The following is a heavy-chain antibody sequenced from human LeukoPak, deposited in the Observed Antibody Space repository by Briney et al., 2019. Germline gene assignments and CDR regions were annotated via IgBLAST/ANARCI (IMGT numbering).Heavy chain of an antibody. Sequence: VKVSFQASGGHFSSYPISWGRPAPGPGLEWMGRIIPILGIANYAQKFQGRVTITTDKSTSTAYMELSSLRSEDTAVYYCARGGPIAAADREHDYWGQGTLVTVSS. J-gene: IGHJ4*02. V-gene: IGHV1-69*04. CDR2: IIPILGIA. CDR1: GGHFSSYP. CDR3: ARGGPIAAADREHDY. D-gene: IGHD6-13*01.